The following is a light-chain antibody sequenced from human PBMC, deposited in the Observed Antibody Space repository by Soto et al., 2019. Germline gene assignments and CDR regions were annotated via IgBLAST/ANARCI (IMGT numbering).Light chain of an antibody. V-gene: IGLV1-51*01. J-gene: IGLJ3*02. CDR1: SSNIGDNY. CDR3: GTWDNSLNGEV. Sequence: QSVLTQPPSVSAAPGQTVTISCSGSSSNIGDNYVSWYQQFPGTAPKLLIYDNNKRPSGIPDRFSGSKSGTSATLGITGLQTGDEADYHCGTWDNSLNGEVFGGGTKLTVL. CDR2: DNN.